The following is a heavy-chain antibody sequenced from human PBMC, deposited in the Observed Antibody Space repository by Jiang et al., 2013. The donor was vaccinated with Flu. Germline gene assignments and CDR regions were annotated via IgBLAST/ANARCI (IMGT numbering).Heavy chain of an antibody. J-gene: IGHJ4*02. CDR1: GGSISSSSYY. CDR3: ATILDGLRFDY. D-gene: IGHD2-2*02. Sequence: LLKPSETLSLTCTVSGGSISSSSYYGGWIRQPPGKGLEWIGSIYYGGSTYYNTSLKSRVTISVDTSKNQFSLKLSSVTAADTAVYYCATILDGLRFDYWGQGTLVTVSS. V-gene: IGHV4-39*01. CDR2: IYYGGST.